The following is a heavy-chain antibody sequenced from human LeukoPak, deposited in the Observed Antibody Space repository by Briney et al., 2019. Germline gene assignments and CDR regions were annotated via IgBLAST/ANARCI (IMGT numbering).Heavy chain of an antibody. CDR3: ARGSGSYYYYGMDV. V-gene: IGHV3-21*01. CDR1: GFTFSSYS. D-gene: IGHD1-26*01. CDR2: ISSSSSYI. J-gene: IGHJ6*02. Sequence: TGGSLRLSCAASGFTFSSYSMNWVRQAPGKGLEWVSSISSSSSYIYYADSVKGRFTISRDNAKNSLYLQMNSLRAEDTAVYYCARGSGSYYYYGMDVWGQGTTVTVSS.